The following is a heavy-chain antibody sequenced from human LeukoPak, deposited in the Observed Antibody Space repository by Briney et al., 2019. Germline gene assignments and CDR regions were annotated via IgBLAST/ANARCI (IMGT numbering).Heavy chain of an antibody. CDR3: AKHLGSHSFLFYYMDV. CDR1: QFTFSRFA. J-gene: IGHJ6*03. V-gene: IGHV3-23*01. D-gene: IGHD2-21*01. Sequence: TGGSLRLSCEASQFTFSRFAISWIRQAPGTGLEWVSTLSGSGTATYYADSVKGRFTTSRDNSKDTLYLQMDNLRADDTAVYYCAKHLGSHSFLFYYMDVWGTGTSVIVSS. CDR2: LSGSGTAT.